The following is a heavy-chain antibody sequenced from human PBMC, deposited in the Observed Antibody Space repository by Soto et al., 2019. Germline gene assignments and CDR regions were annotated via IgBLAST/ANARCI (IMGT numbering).Heavy chain of an antibody. V-gene: IGHV1-18*01. Sequence: QVQLVQSGAEVKKPGASVKVSCKASGYTFASYGINWVRQAPGQGLEWLGWISPYDGYTHYAQILQGRVSVTRDTSTSTAYMELRSLRYDDTAVYYCARGRYGDYWGQGALVTVSS. D-gene: IGHD1-1*01. CDR1: GYTFASYG. J-gene: IGHJ4*02. CDR3: ARGRYGDY. CDR2: ISPYDGYT.